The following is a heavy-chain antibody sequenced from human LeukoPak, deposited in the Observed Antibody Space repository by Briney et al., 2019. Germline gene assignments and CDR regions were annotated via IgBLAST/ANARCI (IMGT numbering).Heavy chain of an antibody. V-gene: IGHV4-34*01. Sequence: SETLSLTCAVYGGSFSGYYWSWIRQPPGKGLEWIGEINHSGSTNYNPSLKSRVTISVDTSKNQFSLKLSSVTAADTAVYYCASLPPHMVRGSQTNKHSPTRQRYYMDVWGKGTTVTVSS. D-gene: IGHD3-10*01. J-gene: IGHJ6*03. CDR1: GGSFSGYY. CDR2: INHSGST. CDR3: ASLPPHMVRGSQTNKHSPTRQRYYMDV.